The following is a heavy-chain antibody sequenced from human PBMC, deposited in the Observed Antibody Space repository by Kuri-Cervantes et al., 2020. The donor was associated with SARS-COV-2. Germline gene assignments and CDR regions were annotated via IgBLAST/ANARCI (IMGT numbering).Heavy chain of an antibody. CDR3: ARGGYSSGWYAVD. CDR1: GVSVTTFGSY. J-gene: IGHJ4*02. Sequence: SETLSLTCTVSGVSVTTFGSYWTWIRQPPGEGLEWVGYIYYNGSTYYNPALRSRVTISVDTSKNQFSLKLSSVTAADTAVYYYARGGYSSGWYAVDWGQGTLVTVSS. D-gene: IGHD6-19*01. CDR2: IYYNGST. V-gene: IGHV4-61*08.